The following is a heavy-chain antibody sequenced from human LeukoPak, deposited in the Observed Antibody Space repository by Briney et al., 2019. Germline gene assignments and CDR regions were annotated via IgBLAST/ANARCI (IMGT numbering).Heavy chain of an antibody. D-gene: IGHD4-17*01. V-gene: IGHV3-21*03. J-gene: IGHJ4*02. Sequence: GGSLRLSCAASGFTFSSYSMNWVRQAPGKGLEWVSSISSSSSYIYYADSVKGRFTISRDNAKNSLYLQMNSLRAEDTAVYYCTTRRDYGRARADYWGQGTLVTVSS. CDR1: GFTFSSYS. CDR3: TTRRDYGRARADY. CDR2: ISSSSSYI.